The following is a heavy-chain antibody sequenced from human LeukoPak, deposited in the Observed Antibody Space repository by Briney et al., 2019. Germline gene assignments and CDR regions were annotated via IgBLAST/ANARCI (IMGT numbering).Heavy chain of an antibody. CDR1: GGTFSSYA. D-gene: IGHD3-3*01. J-gene: IGHJ4*02. V-gene: IGHV1-69*05. Sequence: SVKVSXKASGGTFSSYAISWVRQAPGQGLEWMGRIIPIFGTANYAQKFQGRVTITTDESTSTAYMELSSLRSEDTAVYYCGGGGRGGGYDFWSWGQGTLVTLSS. CDR3: GGGGRGGGYDFWS. CDR2: IIPIFGTA.